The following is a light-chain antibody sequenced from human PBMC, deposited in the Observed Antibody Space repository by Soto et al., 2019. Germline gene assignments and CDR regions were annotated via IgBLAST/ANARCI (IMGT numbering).Light chain of an antibody. CDR3: QQYSSLWT. Sequence: IVLTQSPGNMSLSPGEGATLSCRASQSVSNNYLAWYQQKPGQAPRLLIYGASSRATGIPDRFSGSGSGTDFTLSISRLEPEDFAVYYCQQYSSLWTFGQGTKVDIK. J-gene: IGKJ1*01. V-gene: IGKV3-20*01. CDR2: GAS. CDR1: QSVSNNY.